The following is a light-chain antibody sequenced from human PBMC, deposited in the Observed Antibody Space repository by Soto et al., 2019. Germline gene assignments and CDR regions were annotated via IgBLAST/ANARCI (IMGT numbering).Light chain of an antibody. V-gene: IGLV1-47*01. CDR3: AAWDATLSGYV. J-gene: IGLJ1*01. CDR1: SSNIGTDD. Sequence: QSVLTQPPSASGTPGQRVTISCSGSSSNIGTDDVFWYLQFPGTAPKLLIYKNNQRPSGVSDRFSGSKSGTSASLAISGLRSEDEADYYCAAWDATLSGYVFGTGTKVPVL. CDR2: KNN.